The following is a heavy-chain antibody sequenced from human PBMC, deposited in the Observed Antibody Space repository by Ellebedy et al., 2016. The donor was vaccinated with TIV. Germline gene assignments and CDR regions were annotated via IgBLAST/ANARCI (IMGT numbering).Heavy chain of an antibody. CDR1: GFAFSGYA. Sequence: GESLKISXAASGFAFSGYAMNWVRQAPGKGLQWVSSISGNGAVTYYADSAKGRFSISRDNSKNTVYLQMHSLRPDDTALYYCAKGDNTWEYYIDYWGQGALVTVSS. CDR3: AKGDNTWEYYIDY. J-gene: IGHJ4*02. V-gene: IGHV3-23*01. CDR2: ISGNGAVT. D-gene: IGHD2/OR15-2a*01.